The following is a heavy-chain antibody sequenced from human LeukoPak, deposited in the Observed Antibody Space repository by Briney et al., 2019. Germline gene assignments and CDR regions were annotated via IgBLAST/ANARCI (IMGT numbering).Heavy chain of an antibody. D-gene: IGHD2-15*01. Sequence: GGSLRLSCAASGFTFSDYWMHWVRQAPGKGLVWVSRIYSDVSTTYYADSVKGRFTISRDNAKNTLYLQMNSRRAEDTAVYYCARQGYCSGGSCYRLFDYWGQGTLVTVSS. V-gene: IGHV3-74*01. CDR2: IYSDVSTT. CDR3: ARQGYCSGGSCYRLFDY. J-gene: IGHJ4*02. CDR1: GFTFSDYW.